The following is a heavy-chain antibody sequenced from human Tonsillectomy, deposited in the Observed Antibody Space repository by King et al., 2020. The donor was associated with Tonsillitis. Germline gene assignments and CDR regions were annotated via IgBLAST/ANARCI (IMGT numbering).Heavy chain of an antibody. V-gene: IGHV3-9*01. Sequence: VQLVESGGGLVQPGRSLRLSCAASGFTFDDYAMHWVRQAPGKGLEWVSGICWNSGSIGYADSVKGRFTISRDNAKNSLYLQMNSLRAEDTALYYCAKDWAMVRGVITAYYFDYWGQGTLVTVSS. CDR1: GFTFDDYA. CDR2: ICWNSGSI. D-gene: IGHD3-10*01. CDR3: AKDWAMVRGVITAYYFDY. J-gene: IGHJ4*02.